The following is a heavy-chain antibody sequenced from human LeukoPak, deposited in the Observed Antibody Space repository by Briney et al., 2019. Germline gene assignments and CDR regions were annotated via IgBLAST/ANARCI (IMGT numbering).Heavy chain of an antibody. V-gene: IGHV3-23*01. CDR1: GFTFSSYE. D-gene: IGHD3-16*01. J-gene: IGHJ1*01. CDR2: ISPRGDIT. Sequence: GGSLRLSCAASGFTFSSYEMNWVRQAPGKGLEWVSGISPRGDITYYKDSVRGRFTISGDNFKNTVSLQLNSLRAEDTAMYYCAKDDDWGRFNHWGQGTLVTVSS. CDR3: AKDDDWGRFNH.